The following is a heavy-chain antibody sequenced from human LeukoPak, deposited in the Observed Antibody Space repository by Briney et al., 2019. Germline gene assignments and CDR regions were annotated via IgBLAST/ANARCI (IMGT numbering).Heavy chain of an antibody. CDR3: ARDRGHSYGHPFDY. Sequence: GGSLRISCAASGFTFSDYGMHWVRQAPGNGLEWVALIWYDGSNKYYADSVKGRFTISRDNSKNTLYLQMDSLRAEDTAVYYCARDRGHSYGHPFDYWGQGTLVTVSS. V-gene: IGHV3-33*01. D-gene: IGHD5-18*01. CDR1: GFTFSDYG. CDR2: IWYDGSNK. J-gene: IGHJ4*02.